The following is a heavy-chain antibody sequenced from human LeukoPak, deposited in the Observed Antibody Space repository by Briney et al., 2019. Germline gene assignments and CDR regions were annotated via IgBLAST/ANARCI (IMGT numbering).Heavy chain of an antibody. V-gene: IGHV4-59*01. Sequence: SETLSLTCTVSGGSISSYYWSWIRQPPGKGLEWIGYIDYSGSTNYNPSLKSRVTISLDTSKRQFSLRLNSVTAADTAVYYCARQYCSSGNCYPFDAFDVWGQGTMVTVSS. J-gene: IGHJ3*01. CDR3: ARQYCSSGNCYPFDAFDV. D-gene: IGHD2-15*01. CDR1: GGSISSYY. CDR2: IDYSGST.